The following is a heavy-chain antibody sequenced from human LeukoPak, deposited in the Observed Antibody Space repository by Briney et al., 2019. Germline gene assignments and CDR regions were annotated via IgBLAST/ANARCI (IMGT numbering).Heavy chain of an antibody. CDR1: GDSINSRGYY. D-gene: IGHD6-25*01. V-gene: IGHV4-31*03. J-gene: IGHJ6*02. Sequence: PSETLSLTCTVSGDSINSRGYYWTWIRQYPGKGLEWIGYISYSGSTNYNPSLKSRVTILVDTSKSQFSLKLSSVTAADTAVYYCATDTLVAASRYYYYRMDAWGQGTTVTVSS. CDR2: ISYSGST. CDR3: ATDTLVAASRYYYYRMDA.